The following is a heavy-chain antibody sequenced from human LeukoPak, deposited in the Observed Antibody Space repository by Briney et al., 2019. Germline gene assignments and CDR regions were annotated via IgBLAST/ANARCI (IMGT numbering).Heavy chain of an antibody. V-gene: IGHV3-66*01. CDR2: IYSGGST. D-gene: IGHD2-21*01. CDR3: ARIRRFPNWFDP. Sequence: AGGSLRLSCAASGFTVSSNYMSWVRQAPGKGLEWVSVIYSGGSTYYADSVKGRFTISRDNSKNTLYLQMNSLRAEDTAVYYCARIRRFPNWFDPWAREPWSPSPQ. J-gene: IGHJ5*02. CDR1: GFTVSSNY.